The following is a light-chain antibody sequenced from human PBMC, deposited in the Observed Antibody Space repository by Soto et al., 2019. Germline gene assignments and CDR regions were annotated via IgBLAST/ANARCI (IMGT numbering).Light chain of an antibody. V-gene: IGKV1-13*02. CDR3: QQFNSYPLT. J-gene: IGKJ5*01. Sequence: AVPLTQSPSSLSASVGDRVTITCRASQGIRSTLAWYQQKPGKAPKLLISDASNLESGVPSRFSGSGSGTHYTLTISSLQPEDFATYFCQQFNSYPLTFGQGTRLEIQ. CDR1: QGIRST. CDR2: DAS.